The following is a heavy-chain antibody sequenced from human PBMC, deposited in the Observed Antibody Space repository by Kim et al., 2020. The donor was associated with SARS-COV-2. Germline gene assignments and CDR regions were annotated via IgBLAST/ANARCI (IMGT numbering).Heavy chain of an antibody. J-gene: IGHJ6*02. D-gene: IGHD3-10*01. CDR3: ARGYGSGTPYGMDV. Sequence: SETLSLTCAVYRGSFSGNYWSWIRQPPGKGLEWIGEIKHSGRTNYNPSLKSRVTISVDTSKNQFSLKLSSVTAADTAVYYCARGYGSGTPYGMDVWGQGTTVTVSS. V-gene: IGHV4-34*01. CDR1: RGSFSGNY. CDR2: IKHSGRT.